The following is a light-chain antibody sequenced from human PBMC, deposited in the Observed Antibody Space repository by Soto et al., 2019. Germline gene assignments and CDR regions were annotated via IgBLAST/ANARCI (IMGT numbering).Light chain of an antibody. V-gene: IGLV2-14*03. CDR3: CSSTNTNTVV. CDR1: SSDVGGYDY. CDR2: NVN. J-gene: IGLJ2*01. Sequence: QSALTQVASVSGSPGQSITISCTGTSSDVGGYDYVSWYQQHPGKAPKLMIYNVNYRPSGVSNRFSGSKSGNTASLTISGLQAEDEANYYCCSSTNTNTVVFGGGTKLTVL.